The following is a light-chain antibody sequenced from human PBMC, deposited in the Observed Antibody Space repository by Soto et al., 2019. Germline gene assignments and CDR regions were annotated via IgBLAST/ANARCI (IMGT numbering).Light chain of an antibody. CDR3: QQYYSSAPWT. CDR2: GAS. Sequence: IVPRQSPGTLSLSQGERATLSCRASQSVSSSYFAWYQQKPGQAPRLLIYGASTRATGIPDRFSGSGSGTDFTLTISRLEPEDFAVYYCQQYYSSAPWTFGQGTKVDIK. CDR1: QSVSSSY. J-gene: IGKJ1*01. V-gene: IGKV3-20*01.